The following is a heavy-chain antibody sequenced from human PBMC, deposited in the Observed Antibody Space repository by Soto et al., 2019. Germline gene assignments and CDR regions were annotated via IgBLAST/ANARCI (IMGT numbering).Heavy chain of an antibody. Sequence: ASVKVSCKASGHTFTSYGISWVRQAPGQGLEWMGWVSAYNGNTNYAQKLQGRVTMTTDTSTSTAYMELRSLRSDDTAVYYCARGISGIAVAGTYGMDVWGQGTTVTVSS. CDR1: GHTFTSYG. D-gene: IGHD6-19*01. CDR2: VSAYNGNT. J-gene: IGHJ6*02. CDR3: ARGISGIAVAGTYGMDV. V-gene: IGHV1-18*04.